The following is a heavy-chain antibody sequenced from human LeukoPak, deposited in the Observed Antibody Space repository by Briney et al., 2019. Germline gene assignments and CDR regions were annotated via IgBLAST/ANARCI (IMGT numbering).Heavy chain of an antibody. CDR2: IYHSGST. V-gene: IGHV4-59*01. D-gene: IGHD6-6*01. CDR3: GGRGAARLHFQN. CDR1: GGSISTYY. J-gene: IGHJ1*01. Sequence: TETLSLTCTVSGGSISTYYWNWIRQPPGKGLEWIGCIYHSGSTNYNPSLQSRVTISVDTSRNQFSLNLNSVTAADTAVYYCGGRGAARLHFQNWGQGTLVTVSS.